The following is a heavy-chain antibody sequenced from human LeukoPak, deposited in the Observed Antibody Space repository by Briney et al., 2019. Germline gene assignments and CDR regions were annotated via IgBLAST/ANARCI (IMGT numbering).Heavy chain of an antibody. CDR2: ISSSGSSI. J-gene: IGHJ4*02. CDR1: RFTFSDYS. D-gene: IGHD6-19*01. CDR3: ARDRYSSGSESNFDY. Sequence: GGSLRLSCAASRFTFSDYSMNWVRQAPGKGLEWVSTISSSGSSIFYAASVKGRFTISRDNARNSLYLQMNSLRAEDTAVYYCARDRYSSGSESNFDYWGQGTLVTVSS. V-gene: IGHV3-21*01.